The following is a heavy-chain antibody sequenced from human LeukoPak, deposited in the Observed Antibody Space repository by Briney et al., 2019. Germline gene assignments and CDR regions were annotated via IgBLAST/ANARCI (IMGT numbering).Heavy chain of an antibody. J-gene: IGHJ5*02. Sequence: SETLSLTCTVSGVSVSSYYWSWIRQPPGKGLEWIGYIYYSGSTNYNPSLKSRVTISVDTSKNQFSLKLSSVTAADTAVYYCARVQRSIAGNVGWFDPWGQGTLVTVSS. CDR1: GVSVSSYY. V-gene: IGHV4-59*02. CDR2: IYYSGST. CDR3: ARVQRSIAGNVGWFDP. D-gene: IGHD6-6*01.